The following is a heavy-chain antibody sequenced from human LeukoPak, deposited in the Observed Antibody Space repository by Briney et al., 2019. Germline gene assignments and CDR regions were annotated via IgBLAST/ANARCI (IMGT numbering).Heavy chain of an antibody. CDR3: ARSRWELRVYFDY. Sequence: ASVKVSCKASGYTFINYYMHWVRQAPGQGLEWMGIINPSDGSTTYAQKFQGLVTMTRDMSTSTVYMDLNSLRSEDTAVYFCARSRWELRVYFDYWGQGTLVTVSS. D-gene: IGHD1-26*01. CDR1: GYTFINYY. CDR2: INPSDGST. V-gene: IGHV1-46*01. J-gene: IGHJ4*02.